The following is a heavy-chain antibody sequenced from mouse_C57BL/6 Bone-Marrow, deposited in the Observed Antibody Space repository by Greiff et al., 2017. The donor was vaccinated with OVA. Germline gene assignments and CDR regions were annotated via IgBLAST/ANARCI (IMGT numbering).Heavy chain of an antibody. Sequence: DVKLLQSGEGLVKPGASLKLSCAASGFTFSSYAMPWVRQTPEQGLEWVAYNSNGGDYTNYTDTLKGRYTIPRDKASNTPYLQMSSLKSEDTAVYYCTEERRHAGFAYWGQGTLVTVSA. J-gene: IGHJ3*01. V-gene: IGHV5-9-1*02. D-gene: IGHD1-2*01. CDR1: GFTFSSYA. CDR3: TEERRHAGFAY. CDR2: NSNGGDYT.